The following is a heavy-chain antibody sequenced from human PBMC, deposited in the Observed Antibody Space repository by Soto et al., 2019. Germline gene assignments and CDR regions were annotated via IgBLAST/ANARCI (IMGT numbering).Heavy chain of an antibody. CDR3: ARGGWWLGY. CDR1: GYTFTSYA. V-gene: IGHV1-3*01. J-gene: IGHJ4*02. CDR2: INAGNGNT. D-gene: IGHD6-19*01. Sequence: QVQLVQSGAEVKKPGASVKVSCKASGYTFTSYAMHWVRQAPGQRFEWMGWINAGNGNTKYSQKFQGRVTITRDTPASTADMGLSSLRSEATAVYYCARGGWWLGYWGQGTLVTVSS.